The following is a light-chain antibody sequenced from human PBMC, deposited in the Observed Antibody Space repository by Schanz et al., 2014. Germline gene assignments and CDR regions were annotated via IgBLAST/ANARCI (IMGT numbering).Light chain of an antibody. CDR3: QQYGSSPWT. V-gene: IGKV3-20*01. CDR1: QSVSSN. Sequence: EIVMTQSPATLSVSPGERATLSCRASQSVSSNLAWFQQKPGQAPRLLIYAASSRATGIPDRFSGGGSDTDFTLTITRLEPEDFAVYFCQQYGSSPWTFGQGTKVEVK. CDR2: AAS. J-gene: IGKJ1*01.